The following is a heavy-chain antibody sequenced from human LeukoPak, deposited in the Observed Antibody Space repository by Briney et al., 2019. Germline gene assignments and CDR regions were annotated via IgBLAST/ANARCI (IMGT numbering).Heavy chain of an antibody. J-gene: IGHJ4*02. Sequence: SETLSLTCTVSGGSISSYYWGWIRQPPGKGLEWIGSIYHSGSTYYNPSLKSRVTISVDTSKNQFSLKLSSVTAADTAVYYCARVRGKTYYDSSGYLFDYWGQGTLVTVSS. CDR3: ARVRGKTYYDSSGYLFDY. V-gene: IGHV4-38-2*02. CDR2: IYHSGST. CDR1: GGSISSYY. D-gene: IGHD3-22*01.